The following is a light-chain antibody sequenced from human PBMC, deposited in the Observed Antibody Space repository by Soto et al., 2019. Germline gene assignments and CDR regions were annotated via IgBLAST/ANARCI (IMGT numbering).Light chain of an antibody. Sequence: QSVLTQPPSVSGAPGQRVTISCTGSSSNIGAGYDVHWYLQLPGTAPKLLIYGNSNRPSGVPDRFSGSKSGTSASLAITGLQAEDEAYYYCQSYDSSLSGFYVFGTGTKVTVL. CDR3: QSYDSSLSGFYV. V-gene: IGLV1-40*01. CDR1: SSNIGAGYD. J-gene: IGLJ1*01. CDR2: GNS.